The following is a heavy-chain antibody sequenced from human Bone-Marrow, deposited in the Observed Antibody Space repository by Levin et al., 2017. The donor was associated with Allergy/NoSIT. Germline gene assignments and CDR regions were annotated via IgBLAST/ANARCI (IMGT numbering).Heavy chain of an antibody. CDR3: AKAGEDIVVVPAARPYNWFDP. Sequence: GGSLRLSCAASGFTFSSYAMSWVRQAPGKGLEWVSAISGSGGSTYYADSVKGRFTISRDNSKNTLYLQMNSLRAEDTAVYYCAKAGEDIVVVPAARPYNWFDPWGQGTLVTVSS. V-gene: IGHV3-23*01. J-gene: IGHJ5*02. CDR2: ISGSGGST. D-gene: IGHD2-2*01. CDR1: GFTFSSYA.